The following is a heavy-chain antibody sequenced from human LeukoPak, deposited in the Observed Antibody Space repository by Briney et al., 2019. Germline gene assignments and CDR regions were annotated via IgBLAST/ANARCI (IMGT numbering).Heavy chain of an antibody. D-gene: IGHD2-2*01. CDR1: GYSFTSYW. CDR3: ARHAYCSSTSRLESNYYYYYMDV. CDR2: IYPGDSDT. Sequence: GESLKISCKGSGYSFTSYWIGWVRQMPGKGLEWMGIIYPGDSDTRYSPPFQGQVTISADKSISTAYLQWSSLKASDTAMYYCARHAYCSSTSRLESNYYYYYMDVWGKGTTVTVSS. V-gene: IGHV5-51*01. J-gene: IGHJ6*03.